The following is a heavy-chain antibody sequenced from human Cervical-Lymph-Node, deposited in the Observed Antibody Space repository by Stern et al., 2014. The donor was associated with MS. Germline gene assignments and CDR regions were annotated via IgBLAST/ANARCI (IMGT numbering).Heavy chain of an antibody. CDR3: ARDGKDFWSGHDAFDI. D-gene: IGHD3-3*01. J-gene: IGHJ3*02. CDR2: IWYDGSNK. V-gene: IGHV3-33*01. Sequence: QLVQSGGGVVQPGRSLRLSCAASGFTFSSYGMHWVRQAPGKGLERVAVIWYDGSNKYYADSVKGRFTISRDNSKNTLYLQMNSLRAEDTAVYYCARDGKDFWSGHDAFDIWGQGTMVTVSS. CDR1: GFTFSSYG.